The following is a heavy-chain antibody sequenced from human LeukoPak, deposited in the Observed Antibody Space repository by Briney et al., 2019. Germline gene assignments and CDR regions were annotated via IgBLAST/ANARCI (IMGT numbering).Heavy chain of an antibody. Sequence: GESLEISCKGSGYSFTSFWIGWVRQMPGKGLEWMGVIYPGDSDTRYSPSFQGQVTISADKSINTAYLQWSSLKASDTAMYYCATALFSSTWYAGSDYWGQGTLVTVSS. J-gene: IGHJ4*02. CDR3: ATALFSSTWYAGSDY. CDR2: IYPGDSDT. CDR1: GYSFTSFW. D-gene: IGHD6-13*01. V-gene: IGHV5-51*01.